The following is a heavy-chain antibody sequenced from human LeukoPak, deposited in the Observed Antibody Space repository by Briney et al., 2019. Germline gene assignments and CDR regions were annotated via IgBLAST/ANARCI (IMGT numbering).Heavy chain of an antibody. CDR2: ISSSSSYI. Sequence: GGSLRLSCAASGFTFSSYSMNWVRQAPGKGLEWVSSISSSSSYIYYADSVKGRFTISRDNAKNSLYLQMNSLRAEDTAVYYCARDLGVWSGYYTHFDYWGQGTLVTVSS. D-gene: IGHD3-3*01. CDR3: ARDLGVWSGYYTHFDY. CDR1: GFTFSSYS. V-gene: IGHV3-21*01. J-gene: IGHJ4*02.